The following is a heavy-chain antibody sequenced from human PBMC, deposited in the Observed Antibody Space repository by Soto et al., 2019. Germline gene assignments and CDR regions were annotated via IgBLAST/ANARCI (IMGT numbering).Heavy chain of an antibody. D-gene: IGHD6-19*01. CDR2: IYYSGST. Sequence: SETLSLTCTVSGGSISSYYWSWIRQPPGKGLEWIGYIYYSGSTNYNPSLKSRVTISVDTSKNQFSLKLSSVTAADTAVYYCARWAGVAVAGAFDYWGQGTLVTVSS. CDR1: GGSISSYY. V-gene: IGHV4-59*01. CDR3: ARWAGVAVAGAFDY. J-gene: IGHJ4*02.